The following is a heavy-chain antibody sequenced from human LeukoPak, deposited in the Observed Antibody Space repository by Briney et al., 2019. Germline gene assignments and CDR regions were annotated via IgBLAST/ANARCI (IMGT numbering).Heavy chain of an antibody. CDR2: IWYDGSNK. D-gene: IGHD2-8*01. CDR1: GFTFSSYG. Sequence: GGSLRLSCAASGFTFSSYGMHWVRQAPGKGLEWVAVIWYDGSNKYYADSVKGRFTISRDNSKNTLYLQMNSLRVEDTAVYYCARDCTNGVCYGTDLDYWGQGTLVTVSS. V-gene: IGHV3-33*01. J-gene: IGHJ4*02. CDR3: ARDCTNGVCYGTDLDY.